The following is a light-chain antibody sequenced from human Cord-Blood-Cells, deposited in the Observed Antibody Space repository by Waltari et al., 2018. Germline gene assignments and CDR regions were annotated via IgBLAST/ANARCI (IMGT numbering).Light chain of an antibody. CDR2: EGS. V-gene: IGLV2-23*01. CDR3: CSYAGSSTYV. Sequence: QSALTQPASVSGSPGQSITISCTGTSSDVGSYTLVSWYQQHLGKAPKLMIYEGSKRPSGVSNRFSGSKSGNTASLTISGLQAEDEADYYCCSYAGSSTYVFGTGTKVTVL. CDR1: SSDVGSYTL. J-gene: IGLJ1*01.